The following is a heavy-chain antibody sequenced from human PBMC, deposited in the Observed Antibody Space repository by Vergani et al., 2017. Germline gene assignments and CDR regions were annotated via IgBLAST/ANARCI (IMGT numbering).Heavy chain of an antibody. CDR3: ASCGGYCSGGSCFTLHTYYYYGMDV. V-gene: IGHV1-8*03. D-gene: IGHD2-15*01. CDR2: MNTNSGNT. J-gene: IGHJ6*02. Sequence: QVQLVQSGAEVKKPGASVKVSCKASGYTFTSYDINWVRQATGQGLEWMGWMNTNSGNTGYAQKFQGRVTITRNTSISTAYMELSSLSSEDTAVYYCASCGGYCSGGSCFTLHTYYYYGMDVWGQGTTVTVSS. CDR1: GYTFTSYD.